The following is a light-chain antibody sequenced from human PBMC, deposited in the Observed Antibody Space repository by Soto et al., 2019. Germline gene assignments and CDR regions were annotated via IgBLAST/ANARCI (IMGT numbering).Light chain of an antibody. V-gene: IGKV3-15*01. J-gene: IGKJ5*01. CDR2: GAS. CDR3: QQRHMWPIT. CDR1: QSVSSN. Sequence: ETLMTQSPATLSVSPGERATLSCRASQSVSSNLAWYQQKPGQAPRLLIYGASTRATGIPARFSGSGSGTEFTLTISSLEPEDSAVYYCQQRHMWPITFGQGTRLEIK.